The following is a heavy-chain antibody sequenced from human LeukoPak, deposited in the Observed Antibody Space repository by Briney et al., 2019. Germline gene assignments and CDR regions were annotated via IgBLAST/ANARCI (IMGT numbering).Heavy chain of an antibody. J-gene: IGHJ6*02. Sequence: SVKVSCKASGGTFSSYAISWVRQAPGQGLEWMGGIIPIFGTVNYAQKFQGRVTITADESTSTAYMELSSLRSEDTAVYYCARVGHCSSTSCYYYGMDVWGQGTTVTVSS. CDR1: GGTFSSYA. CDR3: ARVGHCSSTSCYYYGMDV. V-gene: IGHV1-69*01. D-gene: IGHD2-2*01. CDR2: IIPIFGTV.